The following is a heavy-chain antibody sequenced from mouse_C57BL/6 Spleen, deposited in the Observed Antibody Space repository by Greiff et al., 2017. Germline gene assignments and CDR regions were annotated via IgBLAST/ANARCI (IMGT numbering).Heavy chain of an antibody. J-gene: IGHJ3*01. CDR3: VRSYDYDRGDWFAY. D-gene: IGHD2-4*01. Sequence: EVKLMESGGGLVQPKGSLKLSCAASGFSFNTYAMNWVRQAPGKGLEWVARIRSKSNNYATYYADSVKDRFTISRDDSESMLYLQMNNLKTEDTAMYYCVRSYDYDRGDWFAYWGQGTLVTVSA. CDR1: GFSFNTYA. CDR2: IRSKSNNYAT. V-gene: IGHV10-1*01.